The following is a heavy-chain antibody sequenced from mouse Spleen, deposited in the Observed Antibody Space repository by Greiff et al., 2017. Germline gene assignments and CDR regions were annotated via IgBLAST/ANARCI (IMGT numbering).Heavy chain of an antibody. CDR1: GYTFTDYN. CDR2: IYPYNGGT. J-gene: IGHJ4*01. D-gene: IGHD2-4*01. Sequence: EVQVVESGPELVKPGASVKISCKASGYTFTDYNMHWVKQSHGKSLEWIGYIYPYNGGTGYNQKFKSKATLTVDNSSSTAYMELRSLTSEDSAVYYCARGDDYDDAMDYWGQGTSVTVSS. CDR3: ARGDDYDDAMDY. V-gene: IGHV1S29*02.